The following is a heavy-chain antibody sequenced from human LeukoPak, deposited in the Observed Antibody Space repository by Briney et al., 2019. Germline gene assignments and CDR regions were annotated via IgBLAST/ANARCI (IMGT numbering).Heavy chain of an antibody. CDR3: ARLIPQRYSYGTGFDY. CDR1: GGSISSSSYY. Sequence: SETLSLTCTVSGGSISSSSYYWGWIRQPPGRGLEWIGSIYYSGSTYYNPSLKSRVTISVDTSKNQFSLKLSSVTAADTAVYYCARLIPQRYSYGTGFDYWGQGTLVTVSS. J-gene: IGHJ4*02. V-gene: IGHV4-39*01. CDR2: IYYSGST. D-gene: IGHD5-18*01.